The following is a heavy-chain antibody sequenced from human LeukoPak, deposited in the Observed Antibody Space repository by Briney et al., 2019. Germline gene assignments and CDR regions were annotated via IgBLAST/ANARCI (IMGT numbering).Heavy chain of an antibody. CDR2: ICGSAGGS. CDR1: GFTFRLYA. D-gene: IGHD3-16*01. V-gene: IGHV3-23*01. J-gene: IGHJ5*02. CDR3: AKDRGPYVGIANNWFDP. Sequence: PGGSLRLSSAASGFTFRLYAMNWGRQAPGKRLEWVSAICGSAGGSFYADSVKGRFTISRDNSNNTLHLQMSSLRAEDTAIYYCAKDRGPYVGIANNWFDPWGQGTLVIVSS.